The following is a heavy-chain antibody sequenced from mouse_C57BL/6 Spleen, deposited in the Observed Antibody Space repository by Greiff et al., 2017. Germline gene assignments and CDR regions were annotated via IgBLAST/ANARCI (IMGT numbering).Heavy chain of an antibody. CDR3: ARHPIYYDYAWFAY. CDR1: GFTFSSYG. Sequence: DVMLVESGGDLVKPGGSMKLSCAASGFTFSSYGMSWVRQTPDKRLEWVATISSGGSYTYYPDSVKGRFTISRDNAKNTLYLQMSSLKSEDTAMYYCARHPIYYDYAWFAYWGQGTLVTVSA. CDR2: ISSGGSYT. V-gene: IGHV5-6*02. J-gene: IGHJ3*01. D-gene: IGHD2-4*01.